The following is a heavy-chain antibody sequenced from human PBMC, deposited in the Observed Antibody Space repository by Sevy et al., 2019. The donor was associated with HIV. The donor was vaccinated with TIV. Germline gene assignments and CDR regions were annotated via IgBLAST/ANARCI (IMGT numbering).Heavy chain of an antibody. D-gene: IGHD6-19*01. J-gene: IGHJ4*02. CDR1: GASISSSGYY. CDR2: IRYSGST. V-gene: IGHV4-39*01. CDR3: AGPMLTYNSGWSYYDY. Sequence: SETLSLSCTVSGASISSSGYYWGWIRQRPGKGLEWIQSIRYSGSTFYNPSLKSRVTISADTSNNQFSLKLNSVTAADTAIYYCAGPMLTYNSGWSYYDYWGQGTVVTVSS.